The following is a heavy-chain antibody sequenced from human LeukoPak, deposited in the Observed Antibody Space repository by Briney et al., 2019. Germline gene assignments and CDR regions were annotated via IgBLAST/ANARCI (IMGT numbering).Heavy chain of an antibody. CDR1: GGSISSYY. CDR3: ARGAPCSGGSCYSDWFDP. D-gene: IGHD2-15*01. Sequence: PSETLSLTCTVSGGSISSYYWSWIRQPPGKGLEWIGYIYYSGSTNYNPSLKSRVTISVDTSKNQFSLKLSSVTAADTVVYYCARGAPCSGGSCYSDWFDPWGQGTLVTVSS. V-gene: IGHV4-59*01. J-gene: IGHJ5*02. CDR2: IYYSGST.